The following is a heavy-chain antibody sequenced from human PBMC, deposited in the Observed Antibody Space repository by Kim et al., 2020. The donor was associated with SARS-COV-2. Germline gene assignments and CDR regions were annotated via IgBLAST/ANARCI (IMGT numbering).Heavy chain of an antibody. CDR3: ATRYSSSYFDL. Sequence: ASVKVSCKPSGYTFSSIAMHWVRQAPGQGLEWMGWMNTNTGNPTYPQGFTGRFVFSLDTSASTAYLQISSLRPEDTAVYFCATRYSSSYFDLWGRGTLVT. J-gene: IGHJ2*01. V-gene: IGHV7-4-1*02. CDR1: GYTFSSIA. CDR2: MNTNTGNP. D-gene: IGHD6-13*01.